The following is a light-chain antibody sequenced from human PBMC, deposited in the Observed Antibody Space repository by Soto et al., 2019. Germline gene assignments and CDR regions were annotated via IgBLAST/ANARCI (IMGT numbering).Light chain of an antibody. V-gene: IGKV1-5*01. CDR3: QQYNTYSPWT. CDR2: DAS. CDR1: QSISSW. Sequence: DIQMTQSPSTLSASVGDRVTITCRASQSISSWLAWYQQKPGKAPKLLIYDASSLESGVPSRFSGSGSGTEFTLTISSLQPDDFAPYYCQQYNTYSPWTFGPGTKVDIK. J-gene: IGKJ1*01.